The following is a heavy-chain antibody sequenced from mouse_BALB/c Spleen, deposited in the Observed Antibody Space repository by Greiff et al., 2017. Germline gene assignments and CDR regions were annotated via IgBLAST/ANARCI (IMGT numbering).Heavy chain of an antibody. Sequence: EVQLQQSGPELVKPGASVKMSCKASGYTFTSYVMHWVKQKPGQGLEWIGYINPYNDGTKYNEKFKGKATLTSDKSSSTAYMELSSLTSEDSAVYYCARLLRYWYFDVWGAGTTVTVSS. V-gene: IGHV1-14*01. D-gene: IGHD1-1*01. J-gene: IGHJ1*01. CDR2: INPYNDGT. CDR1: GYTFTSYV. CDR3: ARLLRYWYFDV.